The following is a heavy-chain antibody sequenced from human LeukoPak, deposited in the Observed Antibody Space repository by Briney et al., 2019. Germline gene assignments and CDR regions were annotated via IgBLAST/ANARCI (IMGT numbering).Heavy chain of an antibody. CDR1: GFTSSNYA. CDR2: IGGSGADT. J-gene: IGHJ4*02. V-gene: IGHV3-23*01. CDR3: AKELRRSPTYYFDY. Sequence: GGSLRLSCAASGFTSSNYAMNWVRQAPGKGLEWVSAIGGSGADTYYADSVEGRFTISRDNSKNTLYLQMNSLRAEDTAIYFCAKELRRSPTYYFDYWGQGTLVTVSS. D-gene: IGHD2-15*01.